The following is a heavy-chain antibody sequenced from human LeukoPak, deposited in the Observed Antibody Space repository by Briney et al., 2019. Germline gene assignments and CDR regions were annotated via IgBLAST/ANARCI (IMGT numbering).Heavy chain of an antibody. Sequence: SETLYLTCTVSGGSISSSSYYWGWIRQPPGKGLEWIGSIYYSGSTYYNPSLKSRVTISVDTSKNQFSLKLSSVTASDTAVYYCARQPHFYYDYVWGSSYYFDYWGQGTLVTVSS. CDR1: GGSISSSSYY. CDR2: IYYSGST. D-gene: IGHD3-16*01. J-gene: IGHJ4*02. V-gene: IGHV4-39*01. CDR3: ARQPHFYYDYVWGSSYYFDY.